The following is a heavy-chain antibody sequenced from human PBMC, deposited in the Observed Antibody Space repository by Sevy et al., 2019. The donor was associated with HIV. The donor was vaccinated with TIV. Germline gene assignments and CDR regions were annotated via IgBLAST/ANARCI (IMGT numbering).Heavy chain of an antibody. J-gene: IGHJ6*02. CDR1: GFTFSSYA. V-gene: IGHV3-30-3*01. CDR2: ISYDGSNK. D-gene: IGHD4-17*01. CDR3: ARDFAVMIDYVGNYYYYYGMDV. Sequence: GGSLRLSCAASGFTFSSYAMSWVRQAPGKGLEWVAVISYDGSNKYYADSVKGRFTISRDNSKNTLYLQMNSLRAEDTAVYYCARDFAVMIDYVGNYYYYYGMDVWGQGTTVTVSS.